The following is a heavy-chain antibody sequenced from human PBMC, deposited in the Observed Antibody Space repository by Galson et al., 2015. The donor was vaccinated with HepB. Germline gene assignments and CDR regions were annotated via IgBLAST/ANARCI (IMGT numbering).Heavy chain of an antibody. V-gene: IGHV1-3*01. Sequence: SVKVSCKASGYTFTSYAMHWVRQAPGQRLEWMGWINAGNGNTKYSQKFQGRVTITADESTSTAYMELSSLRSEDTAVYYCARGHCSSTSCYPYYYYGMDVWGQGTTVTVSS. CDR2: INAGNGNT. CDR1: GYTFTSYA. J-gene: IGHJ6*02. CDR3: ARGHCSSTSCYPYYYYGMDV. D-gene: IGHD2-2*01.